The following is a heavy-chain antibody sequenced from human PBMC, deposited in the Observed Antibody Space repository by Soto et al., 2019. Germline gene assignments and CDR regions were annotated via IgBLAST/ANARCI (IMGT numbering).Heavy chain of an antibody. CDR2: INQDGSER. CDR1: GLTFRNDW. V-gene: IGHV3-7*03. Sequence: EMQLVETGGGLVQPGGSLRLSCAGSGLTFRNDWLNWVRQAPGKGLEWVANINQDGSERYYVDSVRGRFTISRDNVENSLYLQLNSLRPEDTAVYYCAVYGYGVSAAAYWGQGTLVTVSS. D-gene: IGHD4-17*01. CDR3: AVYGYGVSAAAY. J-gene: IGHJ4*02.